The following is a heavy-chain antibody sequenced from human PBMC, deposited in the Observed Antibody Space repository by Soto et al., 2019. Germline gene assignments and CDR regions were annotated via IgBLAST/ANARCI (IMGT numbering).Heavy chain of an antibody. J-gene: IGHJ6*01. Sequence: GSVKVSYKSCGCTFTTYAMHWVRRAPGQRLEWLASINGANGNTKYSQKFQGRVTITRDTSASTAYMEMSSLRSEDTDVYYCARAPGNYYYYAMDVWGQGTTVTGSS. CDR3: ARAPGNYYYYAMDV. V-gene: IGHV1-3*01. CDR1: GCTFTTYA. D-gene: IGHD1-26*01. CDR2: INGANGNT.